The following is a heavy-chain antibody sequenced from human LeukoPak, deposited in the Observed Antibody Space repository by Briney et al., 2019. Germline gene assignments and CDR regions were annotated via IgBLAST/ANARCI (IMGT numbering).Heavy chain of an antibody. D-gene: IGHD3-10*01. J-gene: IGHJ4*02. V-gene: IGHV3-30-3*01. CDR2: ISYDGSNK. CDR3: ASMITYYGSGSYGFNDY. CDR1: GFTFSSYA. Sequence: PGGSLRLSCAASGFTFSSYAMHWVRQAPGKGLEWVAVISYDGSNKYYAGSVKGRFTISRDNSKNTLYLQMNSLRAEDTAVYYCASMITYYGSGSYGFNDYWGQGTLVTVSS.